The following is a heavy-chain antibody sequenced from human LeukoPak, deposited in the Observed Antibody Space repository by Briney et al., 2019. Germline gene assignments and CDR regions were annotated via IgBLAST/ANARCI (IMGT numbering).Heavy chain of an antibody. Sequence: ASVKVSCKASGYTFTSYDINWVRQATGQGLEWMGWMNPNSGNTGYAQKFQGRVTITRNTSISTAYMELSSLRSEDTAVYYCARGPEAVAGPEPEGYYYYMDVWGKGTTVTVSS. D-gene: IGHD6-19*01. V-gene: IGHV1-8*03. CDR1: GYTFTSYD. J-gene: IGHJ6*03. CDR2: MNPNSGNT. CDR3: ARGPEAVAGPEPEGYYYYMDV.